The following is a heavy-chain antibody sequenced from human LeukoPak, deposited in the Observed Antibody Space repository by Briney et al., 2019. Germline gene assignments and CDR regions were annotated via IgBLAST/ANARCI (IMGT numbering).Heavy chain of an antibody. V-gene: IGHV3-11*04. CDR2: ISDSGFSI. D-gene: IGHD1-7*01. J-gene: IGHJ4*02. CDR1: GFTFSKYY. CDR3: ARDYNWNYDY. Sequence: PGRSLRLSCTASGFTFSKYYIAWIRQAPGKGLECVSYISDSGFSIYYGDSVKGRFTISRDNGKNSLYLQMSSLRVEDTAVYYCARDYNWNYDYWGQGTLVTVSS.